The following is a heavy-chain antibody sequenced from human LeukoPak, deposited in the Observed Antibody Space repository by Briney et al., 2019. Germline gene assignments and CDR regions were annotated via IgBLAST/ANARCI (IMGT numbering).Heavy chain of an antibody. V-gene: IGHV4-34*01. D-gene: IGHD3-10*01. CDR3: ARGLARGLDYYYGMDV. CDR2: INHSGST. CDR1: GGSFSGYY. J-gene: IGHJ6*02. Sequence: SETLSLTCAVYGGSFSGYYWSWIRQPPGKGLECIGEINHSGSTNYNPSLKSRVTISVDTSKNQFSLKLSSVTAADTAVYYCARGLARGLDYYYGMDVWGQGTTVTVSS.